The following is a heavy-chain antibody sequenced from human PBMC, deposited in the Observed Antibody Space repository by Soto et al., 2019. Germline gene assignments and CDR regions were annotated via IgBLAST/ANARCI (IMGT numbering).Heavy chain of an antibody. V-gene: IGHV3-23*01. CDR1: GFTFSSYA. CDR2: ISVSGGST. CDR3: AKDPIAVARFYYYYYMDV. J-gene: IGHJ6*03. Sequence: PGGSLRLSCAASGFTFSSYAMSWVRQAPGKGLKWVSAISVSGGSTYYAYSVKGRFTISRDNSKNTLYLQMNSLRAEDTAVYYCAKDPIAVARFYYYYYMDVWGKGTTVTVSS. D-gene: IGHD6-19*01.